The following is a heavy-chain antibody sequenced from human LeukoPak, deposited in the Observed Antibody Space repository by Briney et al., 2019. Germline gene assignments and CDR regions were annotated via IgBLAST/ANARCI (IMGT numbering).Heavy chain of an antibody. V-gene: IGHV3-23*01. Sequence: GGSLRLSCAASGFTFSSYSMNWVRQAPGKGLEWVSAISGSGGSTYYADSVKGRFTISRDNSKNTLYLQMNSLRAEDTAVYYCARDRYYGGNPHAFGIWGQGTMVTVSS. D-gene: IGHD4-23*01. CDR2: ISGSGGST. CDR3: ARDRYYGGNPHAFGI. J-gene: IGHJ3*02. CDR1: GFTFSSYS.